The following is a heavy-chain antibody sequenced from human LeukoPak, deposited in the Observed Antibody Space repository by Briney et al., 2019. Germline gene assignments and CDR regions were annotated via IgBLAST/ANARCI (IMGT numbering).Heavy chain of an antibody. Sequence: GGSLRLSCVASGFTLSDYWMHWVRQAPGKGLVWVSRISSEGSSTAYADSVKGRFTISRDNAKNTLYLQMNSLRAEDTAVYYCARDGDGYNYAGDYWGQGTLVTVSS. CDR3: ARDGDGYNYAGDY. D-gene: IGHD5-24*01. CDR2: ISSEGSST. V-gene: IGHV3-74*01. J-gene: IGHJ4*02. CDR1: GFTLSDYW.